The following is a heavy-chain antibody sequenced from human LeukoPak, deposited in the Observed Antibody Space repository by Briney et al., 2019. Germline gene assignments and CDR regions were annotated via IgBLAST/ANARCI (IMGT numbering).Heavy chain of an antibody. CDR2: INNRGSST. Sequence: GGSLRLSCAASGYTFSSYTMSWVRQAPGEGLEWLSAINNRGSSTYYAGSVKDRFTISRDNSENTLYLQMNSLTVDDTAVYFCAKERQTGDYFTSDYWGQGTLVTVSS. CDR3: AKERQTGDYFTSDY. J-gene: IGHJ4*02. V-gene: IGHV3-23*01. CDR1: GYTFSSYT. D-gene: IGHD4-17*01.